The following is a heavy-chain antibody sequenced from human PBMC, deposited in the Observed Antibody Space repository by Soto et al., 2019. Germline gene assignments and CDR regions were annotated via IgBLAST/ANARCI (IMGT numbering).Heavy chain of an antibody. CDR3: ARAGRGYCSGGSCYSGLLGMDL. Sequence: QVQLQESGPGLVKPSGTLSLTCAVSGGSISSSNWWSWVRQPPGMGLEWIGEIYHTGSTNYNPSLKSRVTISVDKSKNQFSLKLSSVTAADTAVYYCARAGRGYCSGGSCYSGLLGMDLWGQGTTVTVSS. CDR2: IYHTGST. V-gene: IGHV4-4*02. CDR1: GGSISSSNW. D-gene: IGHD2-15*01. J-gene: IGHJ6*02.